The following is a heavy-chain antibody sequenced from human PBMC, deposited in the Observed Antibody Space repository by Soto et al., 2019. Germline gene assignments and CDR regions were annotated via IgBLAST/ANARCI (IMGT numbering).Heavy chain of an antibody. V-gene: IGHV3-30*18. J-gene: IGHJ3*02. CDR1: GFTFSSYG. Sequence: GGSLRLSCAASGFTFSSYGMHWVRQAPGKGLEWVAVISYDGSNKYYVDSVKGRFTISRDNSKNTLYLQMNSLRAEDTAVYYCAKAEINSRIAVAGTGAFDIWGQGTMVTVSS. CDR3: AKAEINSRIAVAGTGAFDI. CDR2: ISYDGSNK. D-gene: IGHD6-19*01.